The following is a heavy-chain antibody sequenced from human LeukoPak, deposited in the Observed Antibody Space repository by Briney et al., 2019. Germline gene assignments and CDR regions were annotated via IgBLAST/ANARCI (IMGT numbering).Heavy chain of an antibody. J-gene: IGHJ4*02. V-gene: IGHV3-7*04. CDR1: GFTFGRHW. CDR2: IKQDGSQR. Sequence: RAGGSLRLSCAASGFTFGRHWMSWVRQAPGKGPEWVANIKQDGSQRYYVDSVKGRFTISRDNARNSLYVQMNSLRAEDTAVYYCARRVLVRGQAYFDFWGQGTLVTVSS. CDR3: ARRVLVRGQAYFDF. D-gene: IGHD3-10*01.